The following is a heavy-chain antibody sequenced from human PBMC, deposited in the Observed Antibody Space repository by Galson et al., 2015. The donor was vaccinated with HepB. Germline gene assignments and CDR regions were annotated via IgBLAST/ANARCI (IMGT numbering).Heavy chain of an antibody. D-gene: IGHD5-18*01. J-gene: IGHJ6*02. Sequence: SLRLSCAASGFTFSSYAMSWVRQAPGKGLEWVSAISGSGGSTYYADSVKGRFTISRDNSKNTLYLQMNSLRAEDTAVYYCAKGYSYGSPYGMDVWGQGTRSPSP. V-gene: IGHV3-23*01. CDR1: GFTFSSYA. CDR2: ISGSGGST. CDR3: AKGYSYGSPYGMDV.